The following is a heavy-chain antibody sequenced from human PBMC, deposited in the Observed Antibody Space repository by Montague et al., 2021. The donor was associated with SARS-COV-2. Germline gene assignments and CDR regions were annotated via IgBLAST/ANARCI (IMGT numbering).Heavy chain of an antibody. V-gene: IGHV4-4*02. Sequence: SETLSLTCVVSGDAISTSNWWTWVRRPPGKGLEWFGEIYHTGSTKYKPSLKSRVTISVDKPWNQFSLRLTSVTAADTAVYYCAREGSGRLDLAYWGQGTLVTVSS. D-gene: IGHD1-26*01. CDR2: IYHTGST. CDR3: AREGSGRLDLAY. J-gene: IGHJ4*02. CDR1: GDAISTSNW.